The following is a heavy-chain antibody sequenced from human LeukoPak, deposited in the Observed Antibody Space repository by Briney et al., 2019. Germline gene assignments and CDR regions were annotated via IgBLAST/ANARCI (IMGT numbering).Heavy chain of an antibody. CDR2: VRYDGSIR. CDR1: GFTFFSFG. D-gene: IGHD3-3*01. Sequence: GGSLRLSCAASGFTFFSFGMHWVRQAPGKGLEWVAFVRYDGSIRYYKGSVKGRFTISRDNSKNTLFLQMNGLRPDDTALYYCAREVLGPLESFTRPSNGFDIWGQGTMVTVSS. V-gene: IGHV3-30*02. CDR3: AREVLGPLESFTRPSNGFDI. J-gene: IGHJ3*02.